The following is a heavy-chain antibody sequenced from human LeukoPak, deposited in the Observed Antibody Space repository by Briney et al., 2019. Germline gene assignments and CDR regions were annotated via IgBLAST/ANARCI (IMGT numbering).Heavy chain of an antibody. V-gene: IGHV4-39*07. CDR1: GDSISRSSYY. Sequence: SETLSLTCTVSGDSISRSSYYWGWIRQPPGKGLEWIGSIYHSGSTYYNPSLKSRVTIAVETSKNQFSLKLSSVTAADTAVYYCARGWVEDYYYMDVWDKGTTVTISS. CDR2: IYHSGST. CDR3: ARGWVEDYYYMDV. D-gene: IGHD6-13*01. J-gene: IGHJ6*03.